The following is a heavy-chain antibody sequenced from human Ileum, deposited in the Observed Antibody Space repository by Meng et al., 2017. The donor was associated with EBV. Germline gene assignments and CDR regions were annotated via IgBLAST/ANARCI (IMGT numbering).Heavy chain of an antibody. D-gene: IGHD5-24*01. CDR3: GSSLESRDY. J-gene: IGHJ4*02. CDR2: MKPYPATA. Sequence: QLVVCGAQARLAGSSVTLARKASRYPFTKYDVSWVRQATGQGLEGKVWMKPYPATAHCAPIIQGRVSMTKDTFITTAYMELSSLTYEDTAVHHCGSSLESRDYWGLGPLVTVSS. CDR1: RYPFTKYD. V-gene: IGHV1-8*01.